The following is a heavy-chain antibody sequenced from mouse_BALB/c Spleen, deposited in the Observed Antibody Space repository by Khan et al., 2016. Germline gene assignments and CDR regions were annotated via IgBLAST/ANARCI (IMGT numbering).Heavy chain of an antibody. V-gene: IGHV1-54*01. CDR2: INPGSGGT. Sequence: QVQLKQSGAELVRPGTSVKVSCKASGYAFTNYLIEWIKQRPGQGLEWIGVINPGSGGTNYNEKFKDMATLTADKSSSTAYMQLSSLTSDDSVVYFCARSYYGYGFAYWGQGTLVTVSA. J-gene: IGHJ3*01. CDR3: ARSYYGYGFAY. D-gene: IGHD1-2*01. CDR1: GYAFTNYL.